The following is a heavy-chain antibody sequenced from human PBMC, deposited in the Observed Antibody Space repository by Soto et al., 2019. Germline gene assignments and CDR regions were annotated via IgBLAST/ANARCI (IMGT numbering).Heavy chain of an antibody. V-gene: IGHV3-21*03. CDR3: GMRGSVACGSCYFYGMDV. Sequence: EVQLVESGGGLVKPGGSLRLSCAASGFTFSSYSMNWVRQAPGKGLEWVSSITSSSSYIYYADSVKGRVTISRDNAKKFLYLNMTRLTAEASAVYCCGMRGSVACGSCYFYGMDVW. CDR2: ITSSSSYI. D-gene: IGHD2-21*02. CDR1: GFTFSSYS. J-gene: IGHJ6*01.